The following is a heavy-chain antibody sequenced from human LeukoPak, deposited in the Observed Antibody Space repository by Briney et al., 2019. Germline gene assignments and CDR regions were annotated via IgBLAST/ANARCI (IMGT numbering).Heavy chain of an antibody. CDR3: AKSYYYYDSSGNDY. CDR2: IIPIFGTA. Sequence: GASVKVSCKASGYTFTSYGISWVRQAPGQGLEWMGGIIPIFGTANYAQKFQGRVTITADESTSTAYMELSSLRSEDTAVYYCAKSYYYYDSSGNDYWGQGTLVTVSS. V-gene: IGHV1-69*13. D-gene: IGHD3-22*01. J-gene: IGHJ4*02. CDR1: GYTFTSYG.